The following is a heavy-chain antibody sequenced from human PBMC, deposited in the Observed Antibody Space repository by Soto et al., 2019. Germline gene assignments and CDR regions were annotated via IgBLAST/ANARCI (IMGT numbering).Heavy chain of an antibody. D-gene: IGHD2-2*01. J-gene: IGHJ6*02. CDR1: GYSFASQW. V-gene: IGHV5-51*01. CDR3: ARMPHSTTRYYDYFSGMDV. CDR2: IYPADSDT. Sequence: PGESLKISCKGSGYSFASQWIGWVRQMPGKGLEWMGNIYPADSDTRYSPSFQGQVTISVDKSIRTVYLQWTSLKASDTAIYYCARMPHSTTRYYDYFSGMDVWGQGTTVTVSS.